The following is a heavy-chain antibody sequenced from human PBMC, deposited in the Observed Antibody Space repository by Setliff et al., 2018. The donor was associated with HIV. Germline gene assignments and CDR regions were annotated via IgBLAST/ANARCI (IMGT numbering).Heavy chain of an antibody. J-gene: IGHJ6*03. D-gene: IGHD2-15*01. Sequence: GGSLRLSCAASGFTFSNFAMNWVRRAPGKGLEWVSTISGRGTNTYYADSVKGRFTISRDNSKNTPSLQLNSLRAEDSAVYYCAKAGGGILYFYYMDVWGEGTTVTVSS. CDR1: GFTFSNFA. V-gene: IGHV3-23*01. CDR2: ISGRGTNT. CDR3: AKAGGGILYFYYMDV.